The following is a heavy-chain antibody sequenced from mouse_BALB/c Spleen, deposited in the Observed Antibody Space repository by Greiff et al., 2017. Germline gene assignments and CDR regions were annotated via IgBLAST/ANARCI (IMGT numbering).Heavy chain of an antibody. CDR2: IYPGDGDT. CDR3: ARSENIRYNAMDY. J-gene: IGHJ4*01. D-gene: IGHD1-3*01. Sequence: LQESGAELARPGASVKLSCKASGYTFTSYWMQWVKQRPGQGLEWIGAIYPGDGDTRYTQKFKGKATLTADKSSSTAYMQLSSLASEDSAVYYCARSENIRYNAMDYWGQGTSVTVSS. CDR1: GYTFTSYW. V-gene: IGHV1-87*01.